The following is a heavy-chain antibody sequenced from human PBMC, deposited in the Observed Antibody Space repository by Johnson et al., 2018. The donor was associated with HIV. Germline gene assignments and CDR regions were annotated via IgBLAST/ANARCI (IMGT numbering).Heavy chain of an antibody. Sequence: QVQLVESGGGLVQPGGSLRLSCAASGFTFSDYYMSWIRQAPGKGLEWVSYISSSGSTIYYADSVKGRFTISRDNAKNSLYLQMNSLRAEDTAVYYCVWYCSGGCCYSPAFDIWGQGTMVTVS. CDR3: VWYCSGGCCYSPAFDI. CDR1: GFTFSDYY. V-gene: IGHV3-11*04. D-gene: IGHD2-15*01. J-gene: IGHJ3*02. CDR2: ISSSGSTI.